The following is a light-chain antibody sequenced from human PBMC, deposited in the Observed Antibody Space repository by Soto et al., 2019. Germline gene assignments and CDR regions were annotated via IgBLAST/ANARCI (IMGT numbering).Light chain of an antibody. CDR2: EVS. CDR3: SSYTSSGTRV. J-gene: IGLJ1*01. CDR1: TSDVGGYNF. Sequence: QSALTQPGSVSGSPGQSITISCTGTTSDVGGYNFVSWYQLHPGKAPKLMIFEVSNRPSGVSNRFSGSKSGNTASLTISGLQAEDEADYYCSSYTSSGTRVFGTGTKLTVL. V-gene: IGLV2-14*01.